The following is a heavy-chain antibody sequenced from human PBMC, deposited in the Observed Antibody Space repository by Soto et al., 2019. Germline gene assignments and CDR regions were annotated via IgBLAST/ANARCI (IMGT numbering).Heavy chain of an antibody. D-gene: IGHD6-13*01. CDR2: ISAYNGNT. CDR1: GYTFTSYG. CDR3: ARVEREGIAAAGTGY. Sequence: ASVKVSCKTSGYTFTSYGISWVRQAPGQGLEWMGWISAYNGNTNYAQKLQGRVTMTTDTSTSTAYMELRSLRSDDTAVYYCARVEREGIAAAGTGYWGQGTLVTVSS. V-gene: IGHV1-18*04. J-gene: IGHJ4*02.